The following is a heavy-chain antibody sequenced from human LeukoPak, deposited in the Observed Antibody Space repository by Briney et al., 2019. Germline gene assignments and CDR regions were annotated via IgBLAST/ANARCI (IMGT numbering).Heavy chain of an antibody. CDR1: GFTFSSYW. CDR3: ARDYGDSSGYYYDY. CDR2: IKQDGSEK. J-gene: IGHJ4*02. D-gene: IGHD3-22*01. Sequence: PGGSLRLSCAASGFTFSSYWMSWVRQAPGKGLEWVANIKQDGSEKYYVDSVKGRFTISRDNAKNSLYLQMNSLRAEDTAVYYCARDYGDSSGYYYDYWGQGTLVTVSS. V-gene: IGHV3-7*01.